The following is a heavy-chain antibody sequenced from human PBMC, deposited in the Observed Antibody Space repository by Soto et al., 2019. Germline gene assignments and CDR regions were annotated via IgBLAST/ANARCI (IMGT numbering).Heavy chain of an antibody. V-gene: IGHV4-4*07. D-gene: IGHD2-15*01. J-gene: IGHJ6*02. Sequence: SSEPLSLTCTVSCGSISSYYWSWIRQPAGKGLEWIGRIYTSGSTNYNPSLKSRVTMSVDTSKNQFSLKLSSVTAADTAVYYCARAPPGYCSGGSCSHYYYGMDVWGQGTTVTV. CDR3: ARAPPGYCSGGSCSHYYYGMDV. CDR1: CGSISSYY. CDR2: IYTSGST.